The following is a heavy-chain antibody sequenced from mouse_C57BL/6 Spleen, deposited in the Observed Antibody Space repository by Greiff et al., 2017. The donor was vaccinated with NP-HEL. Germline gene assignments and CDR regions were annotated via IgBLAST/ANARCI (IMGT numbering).Heavy chain of an antibody. CDR2: ISDGGSYT. V-gene: IGHV5-4*01. Sequence: DVQLVESGGGLVKPGGSLKLSCAASGFTFSSYAMSWVRQTPEKRLEWVATISDGGSYTYYPDNVKGRFTISRDNAKNNLYLQMSHLKSEDTAMYYCARGVVADYLGQGTTLTVSS. CDR3: ARGVVADY. CDR1: GFTFSSYA. J-gene: IGHJ2*01. D-gene: IGHD1-1*01.